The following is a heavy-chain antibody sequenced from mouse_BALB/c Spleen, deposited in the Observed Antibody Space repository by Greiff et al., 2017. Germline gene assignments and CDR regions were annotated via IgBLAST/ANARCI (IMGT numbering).Heavy chain of an antibody. CDR3: ARDSYYYGSSYSYYFDY. CDR2: INPNNGGT. Sequence: VQLQQSGPELVKPGASVKIPCKASGYTFTDYNMAWVKQSHGKSLEWIGDINPNNGGTIYNQKFKGKATLTVDKSSSTAYMELRSLTSEDTAVYHCARDSYYYGSSYSYYFDYGGQGTTLTVPS. V-gene: IGHV1-18*01. J-gene: IGHJ2*01. D-gene: IGHD1-1*01. CDR1: GYTFTDYN.